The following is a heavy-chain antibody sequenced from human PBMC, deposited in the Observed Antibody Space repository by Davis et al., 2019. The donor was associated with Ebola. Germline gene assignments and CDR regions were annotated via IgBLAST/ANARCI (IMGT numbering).Heavy chain of an antibody. CDR1: GYTFTGYY. CDR3: ARDMGMVQEANWFDP. J-gene: IGHJ5*02. CDR2: IIPIFGTA. V-gene: IGHV1-69*13. Sequence: SVKVSCKASGYTFTGYYMHWVRQAPGQGLEWMGVIIPIFGTANYAQKFQGRVTITADESTSTAYMELSSLRSDDTAVYYCARDMGMVQEANWFDPWGQGTLVTVSS. D-gene: IGHD3-10*01.